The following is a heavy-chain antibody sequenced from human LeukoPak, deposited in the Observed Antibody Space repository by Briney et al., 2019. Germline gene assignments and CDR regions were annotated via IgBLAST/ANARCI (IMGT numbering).Heavy chain of an antibody. Sequence: GGSLRLSCAASGFTFSSYAMSWVRQAPGKGLEWVSGISVGGGFTYYADSVRGRFTISRDNSKNTLYLQMSSLRAEDTAVYYCAKDREVTTLGYFQHWGQGTLVTVSS. CDR2: ISVGGGFT. CDR1: GFTFSSYA. CDR3: AKDREVTTLGYFQH. D-gene: IGHD4-17*01. V-gene: IGHV3-23*01. J-gene: IGHJ1*01.